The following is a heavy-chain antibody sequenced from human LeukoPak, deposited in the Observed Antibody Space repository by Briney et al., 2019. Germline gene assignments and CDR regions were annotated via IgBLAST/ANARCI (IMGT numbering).Heavy chain of an antibody. V-gene: IGHV3-30-3*01. Sequence: PGGSLRLSCAASGFTFSSYAMHWVRQAPGKGLEWVAVISYDGSNKYYADSVKGRFTISRDNSKNTLYLQMNSLRAEDTAVYYCAREGDYYDSSGYFPFDYWGQGTLVTVSS. CDR1: GFTFSSYA. CDR2: ISYDGSNK. J-gene: IGHJ4*02. D-gene: IGHD3-22*01. CDR3: AREGDYYDSSGYFPFDY.